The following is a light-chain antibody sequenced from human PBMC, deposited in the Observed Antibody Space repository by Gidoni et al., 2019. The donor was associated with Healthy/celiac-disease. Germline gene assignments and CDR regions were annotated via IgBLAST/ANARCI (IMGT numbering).Light chain of an antibody. Sequence: EMVLTQSPATLSLSPGERATRSGRASKSVSSYLAWYQQKPGQAPRLLIYDASSGSGTDFTLTISSLEPEDFAVYYCQQRSNWPPLTFGQXTRLEIK. CDR3: QQRSNWPPLT. J-gene: IGKJ5*01. CDR2: DAS. V-gene: IGKV3-11*01. CDR1: KSVSSY.